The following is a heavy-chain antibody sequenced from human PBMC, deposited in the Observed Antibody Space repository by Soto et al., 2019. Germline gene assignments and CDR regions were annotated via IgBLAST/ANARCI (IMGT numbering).Heavy chain of an antibody. CDR3: ARERRGAFVN. V-gene: IGHV1-2*02. Sequence: ASVKVSCKASCYTFTEYSKVWFRQATRQGFEWMGWITPNGGGTNYAQKFQGRVTMTRDTSISTAYMELSRLRSDDTAVYYCARERRGAFVNWGQGTMVTVSS. CDR1: CYTFTEYS. CDR2: ITPNGGGT. D-gene: IGHD3-16*01. J-gene: IGHJ3*02.